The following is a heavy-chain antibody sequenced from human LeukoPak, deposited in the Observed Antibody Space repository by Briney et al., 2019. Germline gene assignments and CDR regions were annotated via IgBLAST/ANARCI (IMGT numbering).Heavy chain of an antibody. CDR3: ARGKRRFDI. Sequence: GGSLRLSCAASECTFSDHYMTWIRQSPGKGLEWISYISPSAYSTYYADSVKGRFSISRDNAKNSLYLQMNSLRVEDTAIYYCARGKRRFDIWGQGTLVTVSS. J-gene: IGHJ4*02. CDR2: ISPSAYST. CDR1: ECTFSDHY. V-gene: IGHV3-11*01.